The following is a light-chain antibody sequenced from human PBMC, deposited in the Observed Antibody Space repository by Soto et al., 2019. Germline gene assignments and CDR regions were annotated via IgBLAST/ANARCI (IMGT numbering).Light chain of an antibody. CDR2: GAT. V-gene: IGKV3-11*01. CDR3: QQRSNWPPIT. J-gene: IGKJ5*01. CDR1: QSVSIL. Sequence: AGERATLACRSSQSVSILLAWYQQKPGQAPRLLLHGATTRATGIPARFSGSGSGTDFTLTISSLEPEDFAVYYCQQRSNWPPITFGQGTLLEIK.